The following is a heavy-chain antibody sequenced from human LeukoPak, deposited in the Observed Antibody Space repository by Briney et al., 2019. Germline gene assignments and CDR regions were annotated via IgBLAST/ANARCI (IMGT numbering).Heavy chain of an antibody. D-gene: IGHD3-3*01. J-gene: IGHJ4*02. CDR2: ISSSSSTI. V-gene: IGHV3-48*01. CDR3: ARGFRITIFGVVKAVDY. CDR1: GFTFSSYS. Sequence: PGGSLRLSCAPSGFTFSSYSMNWVRQAPGKGLEWVSYISSSSSTIYYADSVKGRFTISRDNARNSLYLQMNSLRAEDTAVYYCARGFRITIFGVVKAVDYWGQGTLVTVS.